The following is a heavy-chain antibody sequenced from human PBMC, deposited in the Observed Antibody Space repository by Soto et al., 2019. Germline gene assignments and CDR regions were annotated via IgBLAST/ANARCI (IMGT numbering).Heavy chain of an antibody. V-gene: IGHV4-30-4*01. Sequence: SETLSLTCTVSGGSISSGDYYWSWIRQPPGKGLEWIGYIYYSGSTYYNPSLKSRVTISVDTSKNQFSLKLSSVTAADTAVYYCARDRDYGDYVRGFDYWGQGTLVTVSS. CDR3: ARDRDYGDYVRGFDY. J-gene: IGHJ4*02. CDR2: IYYSGST. CDR1: GGSISSGDYY. D-gene: IGHD4-17*01.